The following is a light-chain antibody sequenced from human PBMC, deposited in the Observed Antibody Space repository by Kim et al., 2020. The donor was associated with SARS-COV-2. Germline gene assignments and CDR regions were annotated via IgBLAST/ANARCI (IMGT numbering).Light chain of an antibody. CDR1: SSNIGAGYD. CDR3: QSYDSSLSGYVV. CDR2: GNN. Sequence: QSVLTQPPSVSGAPGQRVTISCTGSSSNIGAGYDVHWYQHLPGTAPILLIYGNNNRPSGVPDRFSGSMSGTSASLAITGLRTEDEADYYCQSYDSSLSGYVVFCGGTQLTVL. J-gene: IGLJ2*01. V-gene: IGLV1-40*01.